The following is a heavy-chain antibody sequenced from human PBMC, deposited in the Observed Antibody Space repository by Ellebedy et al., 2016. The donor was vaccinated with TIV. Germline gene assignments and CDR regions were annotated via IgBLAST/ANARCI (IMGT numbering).Heavy chain of an antibody. D-gene: IGHD3-10*01. CDR2: IKLDGSET. CDR3: TRRRGSGSSDY. Sequence: PGGSLTLSCAASGFTFSNYWMSWVRQAPGKGLEWVANIKLDGSETYYVDSVKDRFTISRDNAKNSLYLQINSLGVEDAGVYYCTRRRGSGSSDYWGQGTLVSVSS. V-gene: IGHV3-7*01. J-gene: IGHJ4*02. CDR1: GFTFSNYW.